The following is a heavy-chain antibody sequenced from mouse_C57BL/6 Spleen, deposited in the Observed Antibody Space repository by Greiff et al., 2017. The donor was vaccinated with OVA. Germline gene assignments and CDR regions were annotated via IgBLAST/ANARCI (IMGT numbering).Heavy chain of an antibody. Sequence: VQLQQSGAELVKPGASVKMSCKASGYTFTSYWITWVKQRPGQGLEWIGDIYPGSGSTNYNEKFKSKATLTVDTSSSTAYMQLSSLTSEDSAVYYCARSPMVAYYFDYWGQGTTLTVSS. CDR2: IYPGSGST. D-gene: IGHD2-2*01. V-gene: IGHV1-55*01. CDR1: GYTFTSYW. CDR3: ARSPMVAYYFDY. J-gene: IGHJ2*01.